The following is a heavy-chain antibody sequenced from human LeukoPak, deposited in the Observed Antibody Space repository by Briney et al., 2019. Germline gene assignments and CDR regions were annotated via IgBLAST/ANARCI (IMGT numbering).Heavy chain of an antibody. CDR2: LYTGGST. V-gene: IGHV3-53*04. CDR3: ARGVTGTTGVSNYGMDV. J-gene: IGHJ6*02. D-gene: IGHD1-20*01. CDR1: GVTVSSNY. Sequence: PGGSLRLSCAASGVTVSSNYMSWGRQAPGKGLEWGSILYTGGSTYYADSVKGRFTISRHNSKNTLYLQMNSLRAEDSAVYYCARGVTGTTGVSNYGMDVWGQGTTVTVSS.